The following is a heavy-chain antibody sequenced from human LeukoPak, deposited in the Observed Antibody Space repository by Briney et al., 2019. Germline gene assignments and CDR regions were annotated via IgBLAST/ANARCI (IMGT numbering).Heavy chain of an antibody. Sequence: PGASLRLSCAASGFTFSTYWMHWVRQAPGKGLVWLSRISSDGSSTNYADSVKGRFTISRDNSKNTLYLQMNSLRSEDTAVYYCARDYGEGGYYFDYWGQGTLVTVSS. CDR1: GFTFSTYW. J-gene: IGHJ4*02. CDR2: ISSDGSST. V-gene: IGHV3-74*01. CDR3: ARDYGEGGYYFDY. D-gene: IGHD4-17*01.